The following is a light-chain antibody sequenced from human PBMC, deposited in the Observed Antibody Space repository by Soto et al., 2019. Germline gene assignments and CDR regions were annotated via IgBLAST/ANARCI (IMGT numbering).Light chain of an antibody. J-gene: IGKJ3*01. CDR1: QGISSY. Sequence: DIQVTQSPSFLSASVGDRVTITCRASQGISSYFAWYQQKLGKAPKLLIYAASTLQGGVPSRFSGSGSGTEFTLTISSLQPEDFATYYCQQRNSYPLTFGPGTKVDIK. CDR3: QQRNSYPLT. V-gene: IGKV1-9*01. CDR2: AAS.